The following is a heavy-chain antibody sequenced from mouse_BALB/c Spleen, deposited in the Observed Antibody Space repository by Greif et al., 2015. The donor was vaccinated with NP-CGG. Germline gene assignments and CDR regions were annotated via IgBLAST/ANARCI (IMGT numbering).Heavy chain of an antibody. D-gene: IGHD2-3*01. Sequence: QVQLQQSGAELARPGASVKLSCKASGYTFTSYWMQWVKQRPGQGLEWIGAIYPGDGDTRYTQKFKGKATLTADKSSSTAYMHLSSLASEDSAVYYCARVDDGDYYAMDYWGQGTSVTVSS. CDR2: IYPGDGDT. CDR1: GYTFTSYW. CDR3: ARVDDGDYYAMDY. V-gene: IGHV1-87*01. J-gene: IGHJ4*01.